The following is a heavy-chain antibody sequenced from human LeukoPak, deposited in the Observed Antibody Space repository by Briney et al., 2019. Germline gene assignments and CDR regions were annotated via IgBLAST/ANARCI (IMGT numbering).Heavy chain of an antibody. CDR2: FSAYNGNR. D-gene: IGHD3-3*01. CDR3: ARVFLDTTIFGVAYIWGYYYYMDV. CDR1: GYTFTSYG. V-gene: IGHV1-18*01. Sequence: GASVKVSCKASGYTFTSYGISWVRQAPGQGLEWMGWFSAYNGNRKYAQKLQGRVTMTTDTSTSTAYMELRSLRSDDTAVYYCARVFLDTTIFGVAYIWGYYYYMDVWGKGTTVTVSS. J-gene: IGHJ6*03.